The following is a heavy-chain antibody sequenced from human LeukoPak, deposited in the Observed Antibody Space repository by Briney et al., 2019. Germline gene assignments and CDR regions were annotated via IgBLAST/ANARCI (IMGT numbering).Heavy chain of an antibody. CDR3: ARAKEQTIAARCFDY. CDR1: GYTFTDYY. CDR2: INPDSGGT. Sequence: ASVKVSCKASGYTFTDYYIHWVRQAPGQGLEWIGRINPDSGGTNSAQKFQGRVTMTRDTSISTAYIELSSLRSDDTAVYYCARAKEQTIAARCFDYWGQGTLVTVSS. V-gene: IGHV1-2*06. D-gene: IGHD6-6*01. J-gene: IGHJ4*02.